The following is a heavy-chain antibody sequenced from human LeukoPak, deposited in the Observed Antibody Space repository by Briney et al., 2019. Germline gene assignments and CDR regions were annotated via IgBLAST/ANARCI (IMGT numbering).Heavy chain of an antibody. V-gene: IGHV3-53*01. CDR1: GFTFSSYA. Sequence: GGSLRLSCAASGFTFSSYAMSWVRQAPGKGLEWVSVIYSGGSTYYADSVKGRFTISRDNSKNTLYLQMNSLRAEDTAVYYCARGGGGYYDSSGYSNYFDYWGQGTLVTVSS. J-gene: IGHJ4*02. CDR3: ARGGGGYYDSSGYSNYFDY. D-gene: IGHD3-22*01. CDR2: IYSGGST.